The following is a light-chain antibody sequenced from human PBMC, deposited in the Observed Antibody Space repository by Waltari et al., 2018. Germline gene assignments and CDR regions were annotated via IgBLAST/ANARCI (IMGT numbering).Light chain of an antibody. J-gene: IGKJ1*01. CDR1: QSVSSSY. Sequence: EIVLTQSPGTLSLSPGEGATLSCRASQSVSSSYLAWYQQKPGQAPRLLIYGTSNRATDIPDRFSGSGSGTDFTLTISRLEPEDVAVYYCQQYYATPPWTFGQGTKVEIK. CDR2: GTS. V-gene: IGKV3-20*01. CDR3: QQYYATPPWT.